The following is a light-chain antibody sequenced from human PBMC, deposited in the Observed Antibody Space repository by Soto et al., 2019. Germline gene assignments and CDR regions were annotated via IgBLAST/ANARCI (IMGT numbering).Light chain of an antibody. J-gene: IGKJ1*01. CDR3: QQYYSIPWT. Sequence: DIVMTQSPDSLAVSLGERATINCKSSQSILYGPNNDSYLTWYQQKPGQSPKVLIYWASTRESGVPDPIRGSRSGTNFPPHHRRPQAENVAVYYCQQYYSIPWTFGQGTKVDIK. CDR2: WAS. CDR1: QSILYGPNNDSY. V-gene: IGKV4-1*01.